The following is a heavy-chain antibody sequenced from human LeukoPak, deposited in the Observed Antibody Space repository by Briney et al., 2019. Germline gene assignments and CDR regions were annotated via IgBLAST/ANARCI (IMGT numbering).Heavy chain of an antibody. CDR3: ARRMGRGYSYGHGKTTYDY. J-gene: IGHJ4*02. Sequence: GASVKVSCKASGYTFTGYYMHWVRQAPGQGLEWMGWINPNSGGTNYAQKFQGRVTMTRDTSISTAYMELSRLRSDDTAVYYCARRMGRGYSYGHGKTTYDYWGQRTLVTVSS. D-gene: IGHD5-18*01. CDR1: GYTFTGYY. V-gene: IGHV1-2*02. CDR2: INPNSGGT.